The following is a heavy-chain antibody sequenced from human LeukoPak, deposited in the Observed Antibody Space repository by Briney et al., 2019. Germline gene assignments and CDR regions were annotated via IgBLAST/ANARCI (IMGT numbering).Heavy chain of an antibody. J-gene: IGHJ4*02. Sequence: GGSLRLSCAASGFTFDDYAMHWVRQAPGKGLEWVSGISWNSGSIGYADSVKGRFTISRDNAKNSLYLQMNSLRAEDMALYYCAKDYRSSGWYYFDYWGQGTLVTVSS. CDR3: AKDYRSSGWYYFDY. D-gene: IGHD6-13*01. CDR2: ISWNSGSI. CDR1: GFTFDDYA. V-gene: IGHV3-9*03.